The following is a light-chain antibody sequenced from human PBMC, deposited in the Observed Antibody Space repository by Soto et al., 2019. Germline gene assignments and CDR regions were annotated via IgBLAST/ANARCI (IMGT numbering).Light chain of an antibody. V-gene: IGKV3-15*01. J-gene: IGKJ4*01. Sequence: EVVMTQSPALLSVSPGERVTLSCRASQSVNNNLAWYQQQPGQAPRLLIYDTSSRATGVPARFSGSGSGTEFTLTIGSLKAEDFAVYYCQQYNDRPPLTFGGGTKVEI. CDR2: DTS. CDR1: QSVNNN. CDR3: QQYNDRPPLT.